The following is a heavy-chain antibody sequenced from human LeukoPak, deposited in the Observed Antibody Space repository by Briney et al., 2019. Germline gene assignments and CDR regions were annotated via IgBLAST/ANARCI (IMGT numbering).Heavy chain of an antibody. CDR3: ARSVGATPLDY. D-gene: IGHD1-26*01. J-gene: IGHJ4*02. CDR1: GYSFTSYW. CDR2: IYPSDSET. Sequence: GESLKISRKGSGYSFTSYWIAWVRQMPGKGLEWMGIIYPSDSETTYSPSFQGQVTISADKSISTAYLQWSSLTASDTAMYYCARSVGATPLDYWGQGTPVTVSS. V-gene: IGHV5-51*01.